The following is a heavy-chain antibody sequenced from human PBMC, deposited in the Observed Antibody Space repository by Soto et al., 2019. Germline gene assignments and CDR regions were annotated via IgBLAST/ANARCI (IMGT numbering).Heavy chain of an antibody. J-gene: IGHJ6*03. Sequence: ASVKVSCKASGYTFTSYYMHWVRQAPGQGLEWMGIINPSGGSTSYAQKFQGRVTMTRDTSTSTVYMELSSLRSEDTAVYYCASDGYCSGGSGFSLYYNYYYMDVWGKGTTVTVSS. CDR1: GYTFTSYY. V-gene: IGHV1-46*03. CDR3: ASDGYCSGGSGFSLYYNYYYMDV. D-gene: IGHD2-15*01. CDR2: INPSGGST.